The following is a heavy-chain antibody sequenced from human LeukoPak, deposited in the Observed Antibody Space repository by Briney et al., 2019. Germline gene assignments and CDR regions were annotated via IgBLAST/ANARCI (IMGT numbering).Heavy chain of an antibody. CDR1: GYTFTSYG. CDR3: ARDRPGIAAAGDNWFDP. Sequence: ASVKVSCKASGYTFTSYGISWVRQAPGQGLEWMGWISAYNGNTSYAQKLQGRVTMTTDTSTSTAYMELRSLRSDDTAVYYCARDRPGIAAAGDNWFDPWGQGTLVTVSS. J-gene: IGHJ5*02. CDR2: ISAYNGNT. V-gene: IGHV1-18*01. D-gene: IGHD6-13*01.